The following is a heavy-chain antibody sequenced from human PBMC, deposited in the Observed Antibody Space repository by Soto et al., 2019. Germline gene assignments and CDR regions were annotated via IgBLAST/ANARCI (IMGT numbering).Heavy chain of an antibody. Sequence: SDTLSLTCAVSGDSFTSNNWWTWVRQPPGQGLEWIGEIYRTGSTNYNPSLKSRVTISLDKSENQFSLKVTSLTAADTAVYYCASRDPGTSVDYWGQGTLVTVSS. D-gene: IGHD1-7*01. V-gene: IGHV4-4*02. J-gene: IGHJ4*02. CDR2: IYRTGST. CDR3: ASRDPGTSVDY. CDR1: GDSFTSNNW.